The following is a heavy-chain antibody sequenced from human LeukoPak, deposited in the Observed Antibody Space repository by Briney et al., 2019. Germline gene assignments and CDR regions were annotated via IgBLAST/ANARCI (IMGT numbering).Heavy chain of an antibody. D-gene: IGHD6-6*01. J-gene: IGHJ4*02. V-gene: IGHV5-51*01. CDR1: GDSFTNYW. CDR3: ARHLALSSPFDY. CDR2: IFPADSNT. Sequence: GESLKISCKGSGDSFTNYWIGWVRQMPGKGLGWMGFIFPADSNTRYSPSFQGQVTISVDTSIDTAYLQWSSLKASDTAMYYCARHLALSSPFDYWGPGTLVTVSS.